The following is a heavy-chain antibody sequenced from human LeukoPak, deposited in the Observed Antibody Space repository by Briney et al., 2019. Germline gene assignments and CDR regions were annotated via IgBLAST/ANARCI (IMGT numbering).Heavy chain of an antibody. V-gene: IGHV4-59*08. J-gene: IGHJ5*02. CDR2: IYYSGST. Sequence: SETLSLTCTVSGVSISSYFWSWIRQPPGKGLEWIGYIYYSGSTNYNHSLKSRVTISVDTSKNQFSLKQSSVTAADTAVYYCARHLEPTPPAGWFDPWGQGTLVTVSS. CDR3: ARHLEPTPPAGWFDP. CDR1: GVSISSYF. D-gene: IGHD1-1*01.